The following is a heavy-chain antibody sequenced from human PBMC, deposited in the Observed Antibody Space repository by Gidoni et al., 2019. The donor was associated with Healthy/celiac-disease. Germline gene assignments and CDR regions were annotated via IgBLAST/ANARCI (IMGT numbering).Heavy chain of an antibody. CDR2: ISTSGTII. CDR1: GFTFSNYE. D-gene: IGHD2-21*02. CDR3: AREAHTYCGGDCYDAFDI. V-gene: IGHV3-48*03. J-gene: IGHJ3*02. Sequence: EVQLVESGGGFVQPGGSLRLSCAASGFTFSNYELNWVRQAPGKGLEWVSYISTSGTIIYYANSVKGRFTISRDNAKNSLYLQMNSLRAEDTAVYYCAREAHTYCGGDCYDAFDIWGQGTMVTVSS.